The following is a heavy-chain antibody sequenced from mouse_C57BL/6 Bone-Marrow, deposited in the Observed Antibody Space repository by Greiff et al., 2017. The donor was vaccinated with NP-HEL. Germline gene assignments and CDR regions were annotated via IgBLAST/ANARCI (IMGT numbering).Heavy chain of an antibody. CDR2: SRNKANDYTT. V-gene: IGHV7-1*01. D-gene: IGHD3-2*02. Sequence: EVQRVESGGGLVQSGRSLRLSCATSGFTFSDFYMEWVRQAPGKGLEWIAASRNKANDYTTEYSASVKGRFIVSRDTSQSILYLQMNALRAEDTAIYYCARDARFFRAMDYWGQGTSVTVSS. CDR3: ARDARFFRAMDY. J-gene: IGHJ4*01. CDR1: GFTFSDFY.